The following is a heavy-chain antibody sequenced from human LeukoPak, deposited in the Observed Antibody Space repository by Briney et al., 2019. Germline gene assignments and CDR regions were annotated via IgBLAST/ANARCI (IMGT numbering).Heavy chain of an antibody. CDR1: GFTFSGSA. D-gene: IGHD2-8*01. Sequence: PGGSLRLSCAASGFTFSGSAMHWFRQAPGKGLEWIVRFRSKANSYATAYAASVKSRFTISRDDSKNTAYLQMSSLKTEDTAVYYCTTEIMDLFDHWGQGTLVTVSS. CDR2: FRSKANSYAT. J-gene: IGHJ4*02. CDR3: TTEIMDLFDH. V-gene: IGHV3-73*01.